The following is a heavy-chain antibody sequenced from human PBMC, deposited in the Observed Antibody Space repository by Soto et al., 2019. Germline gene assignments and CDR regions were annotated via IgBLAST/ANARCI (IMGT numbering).Heavy chain of an antibody. CDR3: ASLNDYGDYAARGYFDY. J-gene: IGHJ4*02. D-gene: IGHD4-17*01. CDR1: GFTFSSYG. V-gene: IGHV3-33*01. CDR2: IWYDGSNK. Sequence: QVQLVESGGGVVQPGRSLRLSCAASGFTFSSYGMHWVRQAPGKGLEWVAVIWYDGSNKYYADSVKGRFTISRDNSKNTLDLQMNSLRAEDTAVYYCASLNDYGDYAARGYFDYWGQGTLVTVSS.